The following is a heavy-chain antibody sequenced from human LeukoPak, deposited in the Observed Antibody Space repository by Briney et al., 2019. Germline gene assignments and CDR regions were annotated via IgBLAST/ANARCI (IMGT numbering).Heavy chain of an antibody. CDR2: VKTRGDGGAA. CDR1: GITFTNAW. Sequence: GGSLRLSCAASGITFTNAWMSWVRQAPGKGLEWVGRVKTRGDGGAADYAAPVEGRFTISRDDSIKTVYLQMNSLKTEDTAVYYCTTDPLRTVTTGYWGQGTLVTVSS. CDR3: TTDPLRTVTTGY. J-gene: IGHJ4*02. D-gene: IGHD4-17*01. V-gene: IGHV3-15*01.